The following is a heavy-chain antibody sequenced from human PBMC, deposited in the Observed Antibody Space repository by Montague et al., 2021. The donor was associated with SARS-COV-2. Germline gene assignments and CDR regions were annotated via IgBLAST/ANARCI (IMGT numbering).Heavy chain of an antibody. D-gene: IGHD3-3*01. CDR2: FYYTGST. CDR1: GASIVSSDC. J-gene: IGHJ4*02. V-gene: IGHV4-39*02. Sequence: SETLSLTCAVSGASIVSSDCWSLVRQPPGKGQESIGSFYYTGSTYYNSSLNRRVTMSVDTSKKHYSLNLNSVTAADTAVYYCARGRSGFFNPLDYWGQGTLVTVSS. CDR3: ARGRSGFFNPLDY.